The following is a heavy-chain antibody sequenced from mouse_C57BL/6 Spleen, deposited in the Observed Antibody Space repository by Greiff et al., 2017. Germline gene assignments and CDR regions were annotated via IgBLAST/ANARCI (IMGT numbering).Heavy chain of an antibody. CDR3: VRGQGLRYWYFDV. D-gene: IGHD1-1*01. CDR1: GFSFNTYA. Sequence: EVQGVESGGGLVQPKGSLKLSCAASGFSFNTYAMNWVRQAPGKGLEWVARIRSKSNNYATYYADSVKDRFTISRDDSESMLYLQMNNLKTEDTAMYYCVRGQGLRYWYFDVWGTGTTVTVSS. V-gene: IGHV10-1*01. CDR2: IRSKSNNYAT. J-gene: IGHJ1*03.